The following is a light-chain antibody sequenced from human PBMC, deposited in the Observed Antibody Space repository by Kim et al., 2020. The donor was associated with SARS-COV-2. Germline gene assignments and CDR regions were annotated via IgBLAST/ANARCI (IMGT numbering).Light chain of an antibody. CDR1: QDITTY. J-gene: IGKJ4*01. CDR2: DTS. CDR3: QQFDSLPLT. V-gene: IGKV1-33*01. Sequence: ASFGDSITMTCRASQDITTYLNWYQQKPGRAPKVLIFDTSFLETGVPPRFTGSGSGSNFTLTISGLQPEDIATYYCQQFDSLPLTFGGGTKVDIK.